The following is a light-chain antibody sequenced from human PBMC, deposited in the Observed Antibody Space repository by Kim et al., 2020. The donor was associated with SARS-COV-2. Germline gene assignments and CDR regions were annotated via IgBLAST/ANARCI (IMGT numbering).Light chain of an antibody. CDR2: AVS. CDR1: HNITSG. Sequence: TLSEAVGDTVTIPCRASHNITSGLAWYHQKPGKAPKLLIYAVSSLDSGVPSRFSGSGSGTQFTLTISNLQPDDFATYYCQQHNGYFGGGTKVDIK. CDR3: QQHNGY. J-gene: IGKJ4*01. V-gene: IGKV1-5*01.